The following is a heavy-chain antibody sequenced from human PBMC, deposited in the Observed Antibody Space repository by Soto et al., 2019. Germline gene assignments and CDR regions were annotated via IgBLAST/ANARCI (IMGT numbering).Heavy chain of an antibody. CDR2: INHSGST. Sequence: SETLSLTCAVYGGSFSGYYWSWIRQPPGKGLEWIGEINHSGSTNYNPSLKSRVTISVDTSKNQFSLKLSSVTAADTAVYYCAREGYYYGSGSYYPDDYYYYYYMDVWGKGTTVTVSS. D-gene: IGHD3-10*01. V-gene: IGHV4-34*01. J-gene: IGHJ6*03. CDR1: GGSFSGYY. CDR3: AREGYYYGSGSYYPDDYYYYYYMDV.